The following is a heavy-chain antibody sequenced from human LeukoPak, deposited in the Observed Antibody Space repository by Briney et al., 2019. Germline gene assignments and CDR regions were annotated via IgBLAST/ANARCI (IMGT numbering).Heavy chain of an antibody. CDR2: INHSGST. J-gene: IGHJ2*01. CDR3: ARRRCSGGSCYSRYFDL. V-gene: IGHV4-39*01. CDR1: GGSISSSSYY. D-gene: IGHD2-15*01. Sequence: SETLSLTCTVSGGSISSSSYYWSWIRQPPGKGLEWIGEINHSGSTNYNPSLKSRVTISVDTSKNQFSLKLSSVTAADTAVYYCARRRCSGGSCYSRYFDLWGRGTLVTVSS.